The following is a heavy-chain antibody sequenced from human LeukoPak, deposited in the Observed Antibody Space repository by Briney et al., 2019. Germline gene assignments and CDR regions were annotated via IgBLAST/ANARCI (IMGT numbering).Heavy chain of an antibody. J-gene: IGHJ4*02. CDR1: GYSFTNYW. Sequence: GESLKISCKGSGYSFTNYWIGWVRQMPGKGLEWMGIIYPGDSDTRYSPSFQGQVTISADKSISTAYMELSRLRSDDTAVYYCARDLGYNWNLPEYYFDYWGQGTLVTVSS. CDR3: ARDLGYNWNLPEYYFDY. CDR2: IYPGDSDT. V-gene: IGHV5-51*01. D-gene: IGHD1-20*01.